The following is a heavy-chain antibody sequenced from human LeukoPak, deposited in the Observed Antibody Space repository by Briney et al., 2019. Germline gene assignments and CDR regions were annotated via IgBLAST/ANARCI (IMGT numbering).Heavy chain of an antibody. J-gene: IGHJ4*02. CDR2: ISAYNGST. V-gene: IGHV1-18*01. CDR1: GYTFTSYG. Sequence: ASVKVSCKASGYTFTSYGISWVRQAPGQGLEWMGWISAYNGSTNYAQKFQGRVTMTRDTSTSTAYMELSRLRSDDTAVYYCASGGREHSGDYWGQGTLVTVSS. D-gene: IGHD1/OR15-1a*01. CDR3: ASGGREHSGDY.